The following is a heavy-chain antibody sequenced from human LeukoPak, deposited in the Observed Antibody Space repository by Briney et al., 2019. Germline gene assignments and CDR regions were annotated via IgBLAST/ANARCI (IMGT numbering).Heavy chain of an antibody. V-gene: IGHV4-39*01. CDR3: ARGDPYTYGHYFDH. Sequence: SETLSLTCTVSGGSVSSNTYYWGWIRQPPGTGLEWIGSIYYSGSTYYNPSLKSRVTISVDTSKNQFSLKLSSVTAADTAVYYCARGDPYTYGHYFDHWGQGTLVTVSS. CDR2: IYYSGST. J-gene: IGHJ4*02. D-gene: IGHD5-18*01. CDR1: GGSVSSNTYY.